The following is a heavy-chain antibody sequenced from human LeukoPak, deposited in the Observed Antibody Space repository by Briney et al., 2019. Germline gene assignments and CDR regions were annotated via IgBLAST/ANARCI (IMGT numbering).Heavy chain of an antibody. V-gene: IGHV3-48*03. Sequence: GGSLRLSCAASGFTFSSYEMNWVRQAPGKGLEWVSYISSSGSTIYYADSVKGRFTISRDNAKNSLYLQMNSLRAEDTAVYYCARDQIDYGSGSYPDYWGQGTLVTVSS. CDR1: GFTFSSYE. J-gene: IGHJ4*02. CDR3: ARDQIDYGSGSYPDY. CDR2: ISSSGSTI. D-gene: IGHD3-10*01.